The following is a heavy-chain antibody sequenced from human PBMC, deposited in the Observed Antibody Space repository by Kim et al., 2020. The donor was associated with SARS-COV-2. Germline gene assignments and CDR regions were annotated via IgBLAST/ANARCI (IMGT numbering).Heavy chain of an antibody. V-gene: IGHV6-1*01. CDR2: TFYKSKWYY. J-gene: IGHJ4*02. D-gene: IGHD3-10*01. Sequence: SQTLSLTCGISVDSVSSNSAAWNWIRHSPSRGLEWLGRTFYKSKWYYDYVVYVKSRITIDPDTSKNPFSLQLNSVTPEDTAVYYCVRSRGGSYADYRGQGTLVTVTS. CDR3: VRSRGGSYADY. CDR1: VDSVSSNSAA.